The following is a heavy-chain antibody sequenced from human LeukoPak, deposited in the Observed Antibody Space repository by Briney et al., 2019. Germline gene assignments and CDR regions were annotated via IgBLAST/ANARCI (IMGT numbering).Heavy chain of an antibody. CDR2: IYHSGST. D-gene: IGHD3-22*01. V-gene: IGHV4-30-2*01. J-gene: IGHJ4*02. Sequence: ASETLSLTCTVSGGSISSGGYYWSWIRQPPGKGLEWIGYIYHSGSTYYNPSLKSRVTISVDRSKNQFSLKLSSVTAADTAVYYCASMSSGYYYYFDYWGQGTLVTVSS. CDR3: ASMSSGYYYYFDY. CDR1: GGSISSGGYY.